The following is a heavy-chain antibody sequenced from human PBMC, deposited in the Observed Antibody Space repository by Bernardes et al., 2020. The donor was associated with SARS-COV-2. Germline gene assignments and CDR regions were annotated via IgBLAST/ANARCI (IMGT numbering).Heavy chain of an antibody. Sequence: VGSLRLSCAASGFTFSSYGMHWVRQAPGKGLEWVAVIWYDGSNKYYADSVKGRFTISRDNSKNTLYLQMNSLRAEDTAVYYCARGLVVPAAIKAVAGTRAEYFQHWGQGTLVTVSS. J-gene: IGHJ1*01. CDR3: ARGLVVPAAIKAVAGTRAEYFQH. D-gene: IGHD2-2*01. CDR2: IWYDGSNK. V-gene: IGHV3-33*01. CDR1: GFTFSSYG.